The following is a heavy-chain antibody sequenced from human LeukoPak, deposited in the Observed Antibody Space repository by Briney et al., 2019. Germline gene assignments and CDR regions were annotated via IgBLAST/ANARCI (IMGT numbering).Heavy chain of an antibody. V-gene: IGHV3-23*01. CDR1: GFTFSTYA. D-gene: IGHD3-22*01. J-gene: IGHJ4*02. CDR2: ISGSGGST. CDR3: AKDLPRTYYDSSGYSFDH. Sequence: PGGSLRLSCAASGFTFSTYAMSRVRQAPGKGLEWVSAISGSGGSTYYADSVKGRFTISRDNSKNTLYLQMNSLRAEDTALYYCAKDLPRTYYDSSGYSFDHCGQGTLVTVSS.